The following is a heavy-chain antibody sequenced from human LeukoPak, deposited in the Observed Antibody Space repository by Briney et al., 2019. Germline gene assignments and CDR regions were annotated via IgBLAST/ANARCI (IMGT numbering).Heavy chain of an antibody. CDR2: IGTAGDT. V-gene: IGHV3-13*01. J-gene: IGHJ3*02. CDR3: ARSRRWADAFDI. D-gene: IGHD4-23*01. CDR1: GFTFSSYD. Sequence: GGSLRLSCAASGFTFSSYDMHWVRQATGKGLEWVSAIGTAGDTYYPGSVKGRFTISRENAKNSLYLQMNSLRAGDTAVYYCARSRRWADAFDIWGQGTMVTVSS.